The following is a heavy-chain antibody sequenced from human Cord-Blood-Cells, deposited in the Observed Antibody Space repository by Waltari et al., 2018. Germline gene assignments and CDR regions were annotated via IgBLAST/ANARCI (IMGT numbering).Heavy chain of an antibody. Sequence: QLQLQESGPGLVKPSETLSLNCTVSGGSISSSSYYWGWSRQPPGKGLEWIGSIYYSGSTYYNPSLKSRVTISVDTSKNQFSLKLSSVTAADTAVYYCARESVAAAGPFDYWGQGTLVTVSS. CDR1: GGSISSSSYY. J-gene: IGHJ4*02. D-gene: IGHD6-13*01. CDR2: IYYSGST. CDR3: ARESVAAAGPFDY. V-gene: IGHV4-39*07.